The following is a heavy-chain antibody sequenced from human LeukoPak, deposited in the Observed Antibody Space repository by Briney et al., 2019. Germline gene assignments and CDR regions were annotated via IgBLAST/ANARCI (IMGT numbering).Heavy chain of an antibody. J-gene: IGHJ3*02. CDR3: AKALLWFGELPDCGPFDI. CDR1: GFTFSSYG. V-gene: IGHV3-30*02. D-gene: IGHD3-10*01. CDR2: IRYDGSNK. Sequence: GGSLRLSCAASGFTFSSYGMHWVRQAPGKGLEWVAFIRYDGSNKYYADSVKGRFTISRDNSKNTLYLQMNSLRAEDTAVYYCAKALLWFGELPDCGPFDIWGQGTMVTVSS.